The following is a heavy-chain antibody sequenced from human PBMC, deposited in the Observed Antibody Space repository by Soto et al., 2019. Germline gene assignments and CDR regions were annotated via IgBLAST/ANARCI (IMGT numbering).Heavy chain of an antibody. CDR3: AKAGGIAVPGSHLDY. V-gene: IGHV3-23*01. J-gene: IGHJ4*02. CDR1: GFTFSSYA. Sequence: HPGGSLRLSCAASGFTFSSYAMNWVRQAPGKGLEWVSAISGSGRSTDYADSVEGRFTISRDNSKNTLYLQMSSLRAEDTAVYYCAKAGGIAVPGSHLDYWGQGTLVTVSS. D-gene: IGHD6-19*01. CDR2: ISGSGRST.